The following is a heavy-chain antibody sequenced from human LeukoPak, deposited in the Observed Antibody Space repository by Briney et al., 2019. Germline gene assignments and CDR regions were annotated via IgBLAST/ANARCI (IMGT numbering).Heavy chain of an antibody. CDR3: ATFRWGVGFEY. CDR2: IHHSGST. V-gene: IGHV4-34*01. D-gene: IGHD3-16*01. Sequence: SETLSLTCAVYGGSFSGSFSDYYWTSIRQTPGKGLEWIGEIHHSGSTNYNPSLKSRVTISVDTSKNQFSLKLNSLTAADTAVYYCATFRWGVGFEYWGQGTLATVSS. CDR1: GGSFSGSFSDYY. J-gene: IGHJ4*02.